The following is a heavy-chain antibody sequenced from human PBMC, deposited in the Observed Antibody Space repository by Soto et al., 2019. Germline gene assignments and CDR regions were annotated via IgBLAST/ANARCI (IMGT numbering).Heavy chain of an antibody. V-gene: IGHV4-4*02. Sequence: PSETLYLTCAGSGGSISSSNWWSWVRQPPGKGLEWIGEIYHSGSTNYNPSLKSRVTISVDKSKNQFSLKLSSVTAADTAVYYCARGFPLLWFGELLQGMDVWGQGTTVTVSS. CDR1: GGSISSSNW. D-gene: IGHD3-10*01. CDR2: IYHSGST. CDR3: ARGFPLLWFGELLQGMDV. J-gene: IGHJ6*02.